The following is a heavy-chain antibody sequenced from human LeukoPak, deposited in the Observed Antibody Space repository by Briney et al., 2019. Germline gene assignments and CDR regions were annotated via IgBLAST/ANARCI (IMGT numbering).Heavy chain of an antibody. D-gene: IGHD2-2*01. V-gene: IGHV3-43*01. CDR2: ISWDGGTT. J-gene: IGHJ4*02. Sequence: GGSLRLSCATSGFTFADYTMHWVRQAPGKGLEWVSLISWDGGTTYYADSVKGRFTISRDNSKNSLFLQMNSLRTEDTALYYCAKGTQLLSHTIDFWGQGTLVTVSS. CDR3: AKGTQLLSHTIDF. CDR1: GFTFADYT.